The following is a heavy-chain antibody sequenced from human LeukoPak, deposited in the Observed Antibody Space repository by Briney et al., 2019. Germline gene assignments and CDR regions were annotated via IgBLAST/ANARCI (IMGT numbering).Heavy chain of an antibody. CDR3: ARGPSDVTVTQSEYLRH. CDR1: GGPFRNLG. D-gene: IGHD4-17*01. CDR2: LIPMFGVP. J-gene: IGHJ1*01. V-gene: IGHV1-69*13. Sequence: SVKVSCKTSGGPFRNLGFNWVRQAPGQGLEWVGVLIPMFGVPIYAENFRGRVTITADESTTTVYMDLNSLRSDDTAVYYCARGPSDVTVTQSEYLRHWGQGTLVTVSS.